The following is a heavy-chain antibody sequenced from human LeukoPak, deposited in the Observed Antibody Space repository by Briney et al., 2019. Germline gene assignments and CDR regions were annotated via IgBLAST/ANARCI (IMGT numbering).Heavy chain of an antibody. Sequence: ASVKVSCKASGYTFTSYGISWVRQAPGQGLEWMGWIIPIFGTANYAQKFQGRVTITADKSTSTAYMELSSLRAEDTAVYYCAKIRPYYYDSSGYYLDYWGQGTLVTVSS. CDR1: GYTFTSYG. CDR2: IIPIFGTA. J-gene: IGHJ4*02. V-gene: IGHV1-69*06. CDR3: AKIRPYYYDSSGYYLDY. D-gene: IGHD3-22*01.